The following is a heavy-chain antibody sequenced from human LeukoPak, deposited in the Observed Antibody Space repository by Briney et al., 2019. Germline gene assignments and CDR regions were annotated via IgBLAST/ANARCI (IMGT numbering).Heavy chain of an antibody. D-gene: IGHD3-22*01. V-gene: IGHV3-48*03. CDR1: GFTFSSYE. J-gene: IGHJ4*02. CDR3: AREELGSSGYSSLDC. CDR2: ITGSSSTI. Sequence: GGSLRLSCVASGFTFSSYEMNWVRRAPGKGPEWVSYITGSSSTIYYADSVKGRFTISKDNAKNSLYLQMNSLRAEDTAVYYCAREELGSSGYSSLDCWGQGTLVTVSS.